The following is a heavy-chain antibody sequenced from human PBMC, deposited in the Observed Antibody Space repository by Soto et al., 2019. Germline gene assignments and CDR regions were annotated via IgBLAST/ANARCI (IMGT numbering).Heavy chain of an antibody. Sequence: GTSGKVSCKASGVTFSSYAISWLRQAPGQGLEWMGGIIPIFGTANYAQKFQGRVTITADESTSTAYMELSSLRSEDTAVYYCARVGYYGSGSKYCYYYGMDVWGQGTTVTVSS. D-gene: IGHD3-10*01. V-gene: IGHV1-69*13. CDR1: GVTFSSYA. CDR2: IIPIFGTA. J-gene: IGHJ6*02. CDR3: ARVGYYGSGSKYCYYYGMDV.